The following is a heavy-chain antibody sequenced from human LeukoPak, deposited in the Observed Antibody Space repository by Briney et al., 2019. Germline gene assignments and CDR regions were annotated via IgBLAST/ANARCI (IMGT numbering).Heavy chain of an antibody. CDR1: GFTFSDYY. D-gene: IGHD2-15*01. CDR3: AKGKVVIAATPYFDY. Sequence: GGSLRLSCEASGFTFSDYYMSWIRQAPGKGLEWVSYISSSGDTIYYADSVKGRFTISRDNAKNSLYLQMNSLRVDDTAVYYCAKGKVVIAATPYFDYWGQGALVTVSS. CDR2: ISSSGDTI. V-gene: IGHV3-11*01. J-gene: IGHJ4*02.